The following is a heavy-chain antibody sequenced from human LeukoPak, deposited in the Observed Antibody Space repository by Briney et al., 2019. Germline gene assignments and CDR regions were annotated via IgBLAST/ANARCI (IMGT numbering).Heavy chain of an antibody. CDR3: TTDLDYYDSSGYSDY. CDR2: IKTKIDGGTT. D-gene: IGHD3-22*01. Sequence: GGSLRLSCAASTFSFSEYPMGWVRQAPGKGLEWVGHIKTKIDGGTTDYAAPVKGRFTISRDDSKNTLYLQMNSLKTEDTAVYYCTTDLDYYDSSGYSDYWGQGTLVTVSS. V-gene: IGHV3-15*01. CDR1: TFSFSEYP. J-gene: IGHJ4*02.